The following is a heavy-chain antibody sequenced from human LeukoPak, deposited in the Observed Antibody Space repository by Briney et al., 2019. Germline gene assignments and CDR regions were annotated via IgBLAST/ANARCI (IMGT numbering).Heavy chain of an antibody. J-gene: IGHJ4*02. D-gene: IGHD5-12*01. Sequence: PSETLSLTCTVSGGSISRYYWGWIRQPPGKGLEWIGYIYYSGSTNYNPSLKSRVTISVDTSKNQFSLKLTTVTAADTAVYYCARVSTSVATIPGDYWGQGTLVTVSS. V-gene: IGHV4-59*01. CDR3: ARVSTSVATIPGDY. CDR1: GGSISRYY. CDR2: IYYSGST.